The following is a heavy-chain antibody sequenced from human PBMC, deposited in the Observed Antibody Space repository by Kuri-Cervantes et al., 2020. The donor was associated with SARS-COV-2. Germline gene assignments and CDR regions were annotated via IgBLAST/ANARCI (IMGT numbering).Heavy chain of an antibody. Sequence: GGSLRLSCAASGFTFSYYYMSWIRQAPGKGLEWVSNIGSSISTIYYADSVKGRFTISRDNSKNTLYLQMNSLRAEDTAVYYCAKLAGTDGYYYYYMDDWGKGTTVTVSS. J-gene: IGHJ6*03. V-gene: IGHV3-11*01. D-gene: IGHD1-1*01. CDR1: GFTFSYYY. CDR3: AKLAGTDGYYYYYMDD. CDR2: IGSSISTI.